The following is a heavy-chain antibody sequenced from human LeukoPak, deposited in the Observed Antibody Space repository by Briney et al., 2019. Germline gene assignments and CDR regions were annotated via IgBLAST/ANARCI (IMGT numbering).Heavy chain of an antibody. J-gene: IGHJ4*02. D-gene: IGHD6-13*01. CDR3: TRDGSSSWYFMGLDYFDY. Sequence: PGGSLRLSCTASGFTFGDYSMSWVRQAPGKGLEWVGFIRSKAYGGTTEYAASVKGRFTISRDDSKSIAYLQMNSLKTEDTAVYYCTRDGSSSWYFMGLDYFDYWGQGTLVTVSS. V-gene: IGHV3-49*04. CDR2: IRSKAYGGTT. CDR1: GFTFGDYS.